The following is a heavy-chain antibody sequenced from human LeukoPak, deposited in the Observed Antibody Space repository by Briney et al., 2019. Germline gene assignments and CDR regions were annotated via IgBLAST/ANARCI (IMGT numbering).Heavy chain of an antibody. CDR1: GFTFSSYW. CDR3: NAGGYSYDY. D-gene: IGHD5-18*01. J-gene: IGHJ4*02. CDR2: IKQDGCEK. Sequence: PGGSLRLSCAASGFTFSSYWMSGVRPAPGRGLEWVANIKQDGCEKYSVDSVKGRFTISRDNAKNSLYLQMNSLRAEDTAVYYCNAGGYSYDYWGQGTLVTVSS. V-gene: IGHV3-7*02.